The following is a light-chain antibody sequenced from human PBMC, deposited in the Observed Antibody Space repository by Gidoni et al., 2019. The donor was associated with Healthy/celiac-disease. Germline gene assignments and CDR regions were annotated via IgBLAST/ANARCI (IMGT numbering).Light chain of an antibody. CDR2: QDS. V-gene: IGLV3-1*01. CDR3: QAWDSSTVV. CDR1: KLGDKY. J-gene: IGLJ2*01. Sequence: SYELTQPPSVSVSPGQTASITCSGDKLGDKYACWYQQKPCQSPVLVIYQDSKRPSGIPERFSGSNSGNTATLTISGTQAMDEADYDCQAWDSSTVVFGGGTKLTVL.